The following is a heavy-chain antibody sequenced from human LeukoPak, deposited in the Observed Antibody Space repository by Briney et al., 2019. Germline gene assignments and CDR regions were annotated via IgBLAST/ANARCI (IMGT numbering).Heavy chain of an antibody. D-gene: IGHD2-2*01. V-gene: IGHV5-51*01. CDR3: ARDYCSSTSCYSATAAFDI. Sequence: GESLKISCKGSGYSFTSYWIGWVRQMPGKGLEWMGIIYPGDSDTRYSPSFQGQVTISADKSISTAYLQWSSLKASDTAMYYCARDYCSSTSCYSATAAFDIWGQGTMVTVSS. J-gene: IGHJ3*02. CDR2: IYPGDSDT. CDR1: GYSFTSYW.